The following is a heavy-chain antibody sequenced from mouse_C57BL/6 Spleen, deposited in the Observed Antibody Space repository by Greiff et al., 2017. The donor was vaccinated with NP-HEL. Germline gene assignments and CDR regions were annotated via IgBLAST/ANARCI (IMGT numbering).Heavy chain of an antibody. Sequence: EVKLQESGPGLVKPSQSLSLTCSVTGYSITSGYYWNWIRQFPGNKLEWMGYISYDGSNNYNPSLKNRISITRDTSKNQFFLKLNSVTTEDTATYYCARDLGDGYYVYFDYWGQGTTLTVSS. CDR1: GYSITSGYY. V-gene: IGHV3-6*01. CDR3: ARDLGDGYYVYFDY. J-gene: IGHJ2*01. D-gene: IGHD2-3*01. CDR2: ISYDGSN.